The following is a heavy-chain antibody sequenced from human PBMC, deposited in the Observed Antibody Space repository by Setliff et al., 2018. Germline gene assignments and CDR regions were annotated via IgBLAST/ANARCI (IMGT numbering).Heavy chain of an antibody. CDR3: VRALLWSGEGRFDP. V-gene: IGHV4-39*01. D-gene: IGHD2-8*02. CDR2: VYYSGST. J-gene: IGHJ5*02. CDR1: GGSISGSSSF. Sequence: NPSETLSLTCTVSGGSISGSSSFWGWIRQPTGKGMEWIGSVYYSGSTYYNPSLKSRVIISVDTSKNQFSLKLSSVTAADTAVYYCVRALLWSGEGRFDPWGQGTLVTVSS.